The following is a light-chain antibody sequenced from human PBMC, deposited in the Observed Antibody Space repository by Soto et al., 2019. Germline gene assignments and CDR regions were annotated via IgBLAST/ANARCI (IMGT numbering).Light chain of an antibody. CDR3: QKYNSAPFT. V-gene: IGKV1-27*01. Sequence: DIQMTQSPSSLSASAGDRLTITCRASLGISNYLAWYQQKPGKVPELLIYGASTWQSGVPCRFSGRGSGTDFTLTISSLQPEDVATYYCQKYNSAPFTFGPGTKVDIK. CDR2: GAS. J-gene: IGKJ3*01. CDR1: LGISNY.